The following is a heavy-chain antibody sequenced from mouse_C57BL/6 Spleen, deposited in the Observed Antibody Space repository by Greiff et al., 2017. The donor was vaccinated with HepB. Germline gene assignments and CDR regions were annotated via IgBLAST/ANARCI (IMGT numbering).Heavy chain of an antibody. CDR2: INPSSGYT. V-gene: IGHV1-4*01. D-gene: IGHD1-1*01. Sequence: VQLQQSGAELARPGASVKMSCKASGYTFTSYTMHWVKQRPGQGLEWIGYINPSSGYTKYNQKFKDKATLTADKSSSTADMQLSSLTSEDSAVYYCARGAYYGSSPYYFDYWGQGTTLTVSS. CDR1: GYTFTSYT. J-gene: IGHJ2*01. CDR3: ARGAYYGSSPYYFDY.